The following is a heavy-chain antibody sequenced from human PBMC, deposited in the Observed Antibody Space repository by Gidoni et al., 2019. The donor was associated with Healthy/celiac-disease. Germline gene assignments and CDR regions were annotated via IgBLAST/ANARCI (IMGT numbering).Heavy chain of an antibody. CDR2: IYSGGST. CDR1: GFTVSSNY. Sequence: EVQLVESGGGLVQPGGSLRPSCAASGFTVSSNYMSWVRQAPGKGLEWVSVIYSGGSTYYADSVKGRCTISRDNSKNTLYLQMNSLRAEDTAVYYCARAPDGEFDYWGQGTLVTVSS. J-gene: IGHJ4*02. D-gene: IGHD4-17*01. CDR3: ARAPDGEFDY. V-gene: IGHV3-66*01.